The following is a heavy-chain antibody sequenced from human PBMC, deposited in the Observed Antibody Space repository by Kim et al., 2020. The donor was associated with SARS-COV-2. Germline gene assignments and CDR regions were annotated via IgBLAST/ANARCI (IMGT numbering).Heavy chain of an antibody. V-gene: IGHV3-53*01. Sequence: GGSLRLSCAASGFTVSSNYMSWVRQAPGKGLEWVSVIYSGGSTYYADSVKGRFTISRDNSKNTLYLQMNSLRAEDTAVYYCARDHDYGDYWYFDLWGRGTLVTVSS. CDR2: IYSGGST. CDR3: ARDHDYGDYWYFDL. CDR1: GFTVSSNY. J-gene: IGHJ2*01. D-gene: IGHD4-17*01.